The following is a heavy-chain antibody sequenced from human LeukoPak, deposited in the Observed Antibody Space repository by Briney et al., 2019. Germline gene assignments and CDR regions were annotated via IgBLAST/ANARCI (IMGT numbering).Heavy chain of an antibody. J-gene: IGHJ4*02. CDR2: ISSSSSTI. D-gene: IGHD4-23*01. Sequence: GGSLRLSCAASGFTFSSYSMNWVRQAPGKGLEWVSYISSSSSTIYYADSVKGRFTISRDNAKNSLYLQMNSLRAEDTAVYYCATLYGGNSGDYWGQGTLVTVSS. V-gene: IGHV3-48*04. CDR1: GFTFSSYS. CDR3: ATLYGGNSGDY.